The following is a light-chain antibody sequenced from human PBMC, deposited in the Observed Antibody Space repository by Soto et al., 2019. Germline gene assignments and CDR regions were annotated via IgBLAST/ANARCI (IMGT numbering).Light chain of an antibody. Sequence: QSALTQPTSASGSPGQSVTISCTGTSRDIGTYNYVSWYQQHPGKAPKLIIYEVSKRPSGVPERFSGSKSGNTASLTVSGLQADDEADYHCTSFAGGDEVVFGGGTELTVL. CDR1: SRDIGTYNY. CDR2: EVS. CDR3: TSFAGGDEVV. J-gene: IGLJ3*02. V-gene: IGLV2-8*01.